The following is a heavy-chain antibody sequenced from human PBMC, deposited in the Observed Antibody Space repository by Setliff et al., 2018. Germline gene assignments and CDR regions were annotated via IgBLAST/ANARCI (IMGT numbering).Heavy chain of an antibody. Sequence: ASVKVSCKASGYTFTNYGINWVRQAPGQGLEWMGIIHTGGGSASYAQKFQGRVTMTSDTSTSTLYMEVNSVRSDDTAIYYCARGGMAAAGRKGVFEYWGQGTQVTVSS. V-gene: IGHV1-46*01. CDR1: GYTFTNYG. D-gene: IGHD6-13*01. CDR3: ARGGMAAAGRKGVFEY. CDR2: IHTGGGSA. J-gene: IGHJ4*02.